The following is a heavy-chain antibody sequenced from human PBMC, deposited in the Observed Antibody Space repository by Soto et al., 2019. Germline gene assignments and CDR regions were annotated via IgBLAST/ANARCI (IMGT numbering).Heavy chain of an antibody. CDR2: IYYSGST. Sequence: PSETLSLTCTVSGGSISSYYWSWIRQPPGKGLEWIGYIYYSGSTNYNPSLKSRVTISVDTSKNQFSLKLSSVTAADTAVYYCARVAPMITFGGVIVRPFDYWGQGTLVTVSS. CDR1: GGSISSYY. CDR3: ARVAPMITFGGVIVRPFDY. J-gene: IGHJ4*02. V-gene: IGHV4-59*01. D-gene: IGHD3-16*02.